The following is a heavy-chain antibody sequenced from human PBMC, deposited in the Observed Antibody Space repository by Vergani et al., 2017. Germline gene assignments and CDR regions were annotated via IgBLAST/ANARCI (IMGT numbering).Heavy chain of an antibody. CDR1: GFTFSSYA. D-gene: IGHD2-2*01. CDR2: ISGSGGST. Sequence: EVQLLESGGGLVQPGGSLRLSCAASGFTFSSYAMSWVRQAPGKGLEWVSAISGSGGSTYYADSVKGRFTISRDNSKNTLYLQMNSLRAEDTAVYYCAKVFLEDIVVVPCPDYWGQGALVTVSS. CDR3: AKVFLEDIVVVPCPDY. J-gene: IGHJ4*02. V-gene: IGHV3-23*01.